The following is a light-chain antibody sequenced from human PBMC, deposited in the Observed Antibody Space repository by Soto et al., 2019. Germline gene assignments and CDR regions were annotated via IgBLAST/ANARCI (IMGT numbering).Light chain of an antibody. CDR1: QSVSSS. CDR2: GAS. CDR3: QQSNNWPPLT. V-gene: IGKV3-15*01. J-gene: IGKJ4*01. Sequence: EIVMTQSPATLSVSLGERATLSCRASQSVSSSLAWYQQKPGQAPRLLIHGASTRATGIPARFSGSGSGTDFTLTISSLQSEDYAVYYCQQSNNWPPLTFGGGTKVEIK.